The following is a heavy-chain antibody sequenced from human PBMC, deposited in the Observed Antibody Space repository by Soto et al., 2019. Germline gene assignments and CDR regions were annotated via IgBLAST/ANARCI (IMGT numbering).Heavy chain of an antibody. CDR2: LYYSGST. CDR3: ARLVTIFGVVIRMDV. D-gene: IGHD3-3*01. Sequence: SETLSLTCTVSGGSINSSYYWGWIRQPPGEGLEWIGTLYYSGSTHYNPSLMSRVTISANTSKNQFSLKLSSVTAADTALYYCARLVTIFGVVIRMDVWGQGTTVTVSS. CDR1: GGSINSSYY. J-gene: IGHJ6*02. V-gene: IGHV4-39*01.